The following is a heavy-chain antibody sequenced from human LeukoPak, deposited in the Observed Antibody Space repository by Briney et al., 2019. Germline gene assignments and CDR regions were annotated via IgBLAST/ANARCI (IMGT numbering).Heavy chain of an antibody. D-gene: IGHD3-10*01. CDR3: ARDALHYGSRSYNRNIDY. CDR2: SNPNSGGT. J-gene: IGHJ4*02. CDR1: GYTFTGYY. V-gene: IGHV1-2*06. Sequence: ASVKVSCEASGYTFTGYYMHWVRQAPGQGLEWMGRSNPNSGGTNYAQKFQGRVTMTRDTSISTVYMELSRLRSDDTAVYYCARDALHYGSRSYNRNIDYWGQGNLVTVSS.